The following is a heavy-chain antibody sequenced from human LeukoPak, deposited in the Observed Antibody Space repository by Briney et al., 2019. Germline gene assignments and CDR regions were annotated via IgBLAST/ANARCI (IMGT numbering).Heavy chain of an antibody. CDR1: GGSFSGYY. V-gene: IGHV4-34*01. D-gene: IGHD3-10*01. Sequence: PSETLSLTCAVYGGSFSGYYWSWIRQPPGKGLEWIGEINHSGSTNYNPSLKSRVTISVDTSKNQFSLKLSSVTAADTAVYYCARKRRSSGSYYILDYWGQGTLVTVSS. CDR2: INHSGST. CDR3: ARKRRSSGSYYILDY. J-gene: IGHJ4*02.